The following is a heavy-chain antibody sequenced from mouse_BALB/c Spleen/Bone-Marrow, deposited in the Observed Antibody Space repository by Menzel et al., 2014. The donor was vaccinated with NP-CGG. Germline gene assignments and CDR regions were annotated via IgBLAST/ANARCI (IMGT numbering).Heavy chain of an antibody. CDR1: GFSLTSYG. CDR3: ARGSYYEGAVDY. Sequence: QVQLQQSGPGLVAPSQSLSITCTVSGFSLTSYGVHWVRQPPGKVLEWLGVIWAGGSTNYNSALMSRLNISKDNSKSQVFLKMNSLQTDDTAMYYCARGSYYEGAVDYWGQGTSVTVSS. J-gene: IGHJ4*01. CDR2: IWAGGST. V-gene: IGHV2-9*02. D-gene: IGHD1-1*01.